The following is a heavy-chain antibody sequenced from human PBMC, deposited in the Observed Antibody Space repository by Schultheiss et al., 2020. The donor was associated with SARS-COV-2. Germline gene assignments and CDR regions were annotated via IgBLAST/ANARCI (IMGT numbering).Heavy chain of an antibody. J-gene: IGHJ6*02. Sequence: GGSLRLSCAASGFTFSNAWMSWVRQAPGKGLEWVSYISSSGSTIYYADSVKGRFTISRDNAKNSLYLQMNSLRAEDTAVYYCARDSGSYLLYGMDVWGQGTTVTVSS. D-gene: IGHD1-26*01. CDR1: GFTFSNAW. CDR3: ARDSGSYLLYGMDV. V-gene: IGHV3-11*04. CDR2: ISSSGSTI.